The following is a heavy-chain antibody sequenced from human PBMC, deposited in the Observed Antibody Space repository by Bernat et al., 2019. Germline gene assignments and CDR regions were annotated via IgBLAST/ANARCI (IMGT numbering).Heavy chain of an antibody. CDR1: GFTFSDYY. V-gene: IGHV3-33*08. D-gene: IGHD6-19*01. J-gene: IGHJ4*02. CDR3: ARESSGGVGADY. CDR2: IWYDGSNK. Sequence: QVQLVESGGGLVKPGGSLRLSCAASGFTFSDYYMSWIRQAPGKGLEWVAVIWYDGSNKYYADSVKGRFTISRDNSKNTLYLQMNSLRAEDTAVYYCARESSGGVGADYWGQGTLVTVSS.